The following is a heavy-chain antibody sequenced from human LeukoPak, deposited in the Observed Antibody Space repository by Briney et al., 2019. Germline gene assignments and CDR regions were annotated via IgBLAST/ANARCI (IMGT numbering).Heavy chain of an antibody. Sequence: GGSLRLSCAASGFTFSNSALSWVRQAPGKGLEWVSDVSGSGASTYYADSVKGRFTISRDNAKNSLSLQMNSLRAEDTAVYYCARDPYNGYYGDDYYYYMDVWGKGTTVTISS. CDR2: VSGSGAST. CDR1: GFTFSNSA. D-gene: IGHD4-17*01. CDR3: ARDPYNGYYGDDYYYYMDV. V-gene: IGHV3-23*01. J-gene: IGHJ6*03.